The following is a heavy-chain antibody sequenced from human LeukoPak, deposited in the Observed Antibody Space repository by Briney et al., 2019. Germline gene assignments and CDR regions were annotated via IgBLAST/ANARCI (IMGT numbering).Heavy chain of an antibody. D-gene: IGHD6-19*01. CDR2: ISYDGGDK. CDR3: AKTNSGWYNFDY. Sequence: PGGSLRLSCAASGFTFSTYSMYWVRQAPGKGLEWVAVISYDGGDKNHADSVKGRFTISRDNSKNTLHLQMNSLRPEDTAVYYCAKTNSGWYNFDYWGQGTLVTVSS. J-gene: IGHJ4*02. CDR1: GFTFSTYS. V-gene: IGHV3-30*18.